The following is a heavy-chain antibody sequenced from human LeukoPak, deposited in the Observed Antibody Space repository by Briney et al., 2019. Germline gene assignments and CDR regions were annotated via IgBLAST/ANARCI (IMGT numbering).Heavy chain of an antibody. V-gene: IGHV3-23*01. Sequence: TGGSLRLSCAASGFTFSSYAMSWVRQAPGKGLEWVSAISGSGGSTYYADSVKGRFTISRDNSKNTLYLQMNSLRAEDTAVYYCAKDHKEYYAQGTQWGQGTLVTVSS. CDR1: GFTFSSYA. CDR3: AKDHKEYYAQGTQ. CDR2: ISGSGGST. D-gene: IGHD2-2*01. J-gene: IGHJ4*02.